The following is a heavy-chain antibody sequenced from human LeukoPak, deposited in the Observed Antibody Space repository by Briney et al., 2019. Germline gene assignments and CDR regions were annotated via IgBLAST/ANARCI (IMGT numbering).Heavy chain of an antibody. CDR1: GYSISSGYY. J-gene: IGHJ6*03. Sequence: NPSETLSLTCAVSGYSISSGYYWSWIRQPPGKGLEWIGEINHSGSTNYNPSLKSRVTISVDTSKNQFSLKLSSVTAADTAVYYCAREGRGSSSFYYYMDVWGKGTTVTVSS. CDR2: INHSGST. V-gene: IGHV4-34*01. D-gene: IGHD6-6*01. CDR3: AREGRGSSSFYYYMDV.